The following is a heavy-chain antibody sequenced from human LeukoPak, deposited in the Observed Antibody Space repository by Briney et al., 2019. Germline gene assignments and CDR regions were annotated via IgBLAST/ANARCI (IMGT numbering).Heavy chain of an antibody. J-gene: IGHJ6*03. CDR2: IIPIFGTA. CDR3: AREVSYYYYMDV. CDR1: GYTFTGYY. Sequence: SVKVSCKASGYTFTGYYMHWVRQAPGQGLEWMGGIIPIFGTANYAQKFQGRVTITADESTSTAYMELSSLRSEDTAVYYCAREVSYYYYMDVWGKGTTVTISS. V-gene: IGHV1-69*13.